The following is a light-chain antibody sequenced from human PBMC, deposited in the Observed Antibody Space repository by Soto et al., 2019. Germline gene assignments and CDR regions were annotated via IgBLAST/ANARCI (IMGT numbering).Light chain of an antibody. CDR3: CSYAGSYVYV. J-gene: IGLJ1*01. CDR1: SSDVGGYNY. CDR2: DVS. V-gene: IGLV2-11*01. Sequence: ALAQPRSASGSPGQSVTISCTGTSSDVGGYNYVSWYQQHPGEAPKLMIYDVSKRPSGVPDRFSGSKSGNTASLTISGLQAEDEADYYCCSYAGSYVYVFGTGTKVTVL.